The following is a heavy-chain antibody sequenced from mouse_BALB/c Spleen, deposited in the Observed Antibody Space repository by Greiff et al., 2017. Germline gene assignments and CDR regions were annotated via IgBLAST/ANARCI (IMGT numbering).Heavy chain of an antibody. J-gene: IGHJ2*01. D-gene: IGHD1-1*01. Sequence: EVQLQQSGAELVKPGASVKLSCTASGFNIKDTYMHWVKQRPEQGLEWIGRIDPANGNTKYDPKFQGKATITADTSSNTAYLQLSSLTSEDTAVYYCAREGITTHYFDYWGQGTTLTVSS. CDR2: IDPANGNT. V-gene: IGHV14-3*02. CDR3: AREGITTHYFDY. CDR1: GFNIKDTY.